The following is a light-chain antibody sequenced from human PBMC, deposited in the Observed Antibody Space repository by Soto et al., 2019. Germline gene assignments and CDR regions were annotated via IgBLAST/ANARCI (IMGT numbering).Light chain of an antibody. J-gene: IGKJ5*01. CDR3: QQYGRSIT. CDR2: GAS. V-gene: IGKV3-20*01. CDR1: QSVSSSY. Sequence: IVMTQSPSTLSVSPGERATRSCSASQSVSSSYLAWYQQKPGQAPRLLIYGASSRATGIPDRFSGSGSGTDFTLTISRLEPEDFAVYYCQQYGRSITFGQGTRLEIK.